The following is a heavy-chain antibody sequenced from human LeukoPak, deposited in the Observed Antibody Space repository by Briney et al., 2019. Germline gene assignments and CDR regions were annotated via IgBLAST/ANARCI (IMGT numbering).Heavy chain of an antibody. V-gene: IGHV3-7*01. CDR2: IRQDGLDK. CDR3: AGLDSFVIRESY. CDR1: GFTFSNYW. D-gene: IGHD2-21*01. Sequence: AGGSLRLSCAASGFTFSNYWMSWVRQAPGKGLEWVANIRQDGLDKYYVESVKGRFTISRDNAKNSLYLQMSGLRAEDTAVYYCAGLDSFVIRESYWGQGTLVTVSS. J-gene: IGHJ4*02.